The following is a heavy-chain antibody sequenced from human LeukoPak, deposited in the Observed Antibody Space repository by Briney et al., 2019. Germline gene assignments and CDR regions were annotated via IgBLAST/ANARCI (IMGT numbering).Heavy chain of an antibody. CDR1: GYTFTTSY. CDR3: ARGRDGYTDY. CDR2: ISAYNGKT. D-gene: IGHD5-24*01. J-gene: IGHJ4*02. Sequence: ASVKVSCKASGYTFTTSYINWVRQAPGQGLEWVGWISAYNGKTNYAQKFQGRVTMTTDSSTSTAYMDLTSLRSDDTAVYYCARGRDGYTDYWGQGTLVTVSS. V-gene: IGHV1-18*01.